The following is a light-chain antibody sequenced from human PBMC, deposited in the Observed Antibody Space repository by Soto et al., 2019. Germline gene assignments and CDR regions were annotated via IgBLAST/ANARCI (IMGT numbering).Light chain of an antibody. CDR2: EVT. CDR3: SSYRRPTTLV. CDR1: NTDIGGYNW. J-gene: IGLJ1*01. Sequence: QSALTQPASVSGSPGQSITISCTGTNTDIGGYNWVSWYQQHPGRGPKLIIYEVTNRPSGVSDRFSASKSGNTASLTISGLQTDDEADYFCSSYRRPTTLVFAPGTKVTVL. V-gene: IGLV2-14*01.